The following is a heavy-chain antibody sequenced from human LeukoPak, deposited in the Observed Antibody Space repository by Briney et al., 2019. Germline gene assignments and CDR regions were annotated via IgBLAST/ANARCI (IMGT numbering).Heavy chain of an antibody. Sequence: SVKVSCKASGGTFSSYAISWVRQAPGQGLEWMGRIIPIPGIANYAQKFQGRVTITADKSTSTAYMELSSLRSEDTAVYYCASSAHIVVVTAVYFDYWGQGTLVTVSS. CDR3: ASSAHIVVVTAVYFDY. D-gene: IGHD2-21*02. J-gene: IGHJ4*02. V-gene: IGHV1-69*04. CDR1: GGTFSSYA. CDR2: IIPIPGIA.